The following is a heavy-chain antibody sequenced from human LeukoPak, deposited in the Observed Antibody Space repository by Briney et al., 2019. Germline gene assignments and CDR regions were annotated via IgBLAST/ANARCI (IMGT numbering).Heavy chain of an antibody. D-gene: IGHD4-17*01. Sequence: ASVKVSCKASGGTFSSYAISWVRQAPGQGLEWMGRIIPILGIANYAQKFQGRVTITADKSTSTAYMELSSLRSEDTAVYYCARDLHDHGDQYTQDFDYWGQGTLVTVSS. J-gene: IGHJ4*02. CDR2: IIPILGIA. CDR1: GGTFSSYA. V-gene: IGHV1-69*04. CDR3: ARDLHDHGDQYTQDFDY.